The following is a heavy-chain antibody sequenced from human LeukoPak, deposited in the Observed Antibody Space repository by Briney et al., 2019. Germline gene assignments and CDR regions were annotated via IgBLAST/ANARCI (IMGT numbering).Heavy chain of an antibody. CDR1: GFTYSSYT. J-gene: IGHJ6*03. CDR2: ISASRGIT. D-gene: IGHD3-3*01. Sequence: GGSLRLSCAASGFTYSSYTMNWVRQAPGMGLEWLSYISASRGITYYADSVKGRFTISRDNAKNSLYLQMNSLRAEDTAVYYCVRGSLASGVVVYYYYYLDVWGKGTTVTVSS. CDR3: VRGSLASGVVVYYYYYLDV. V-gene: IGHV3-48*01.